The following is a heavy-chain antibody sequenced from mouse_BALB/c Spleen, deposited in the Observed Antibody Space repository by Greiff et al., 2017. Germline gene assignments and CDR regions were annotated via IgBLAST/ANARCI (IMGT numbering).Heavy chain of an antibody. V-gene: IGHV2-6-7*01. Sequence: QVQLKESGPGLVAPSQSLSITCTVSGFSLTGYGVNWVRQPPGKGLEWLGMIWGDGSTDYNSALKSRLSISKDNSKSQVFLKMNSLQTDDTARYYCARGGLTTAWYFDVWGAGTTVTVSS. D-gene: IGHD1-2*01. CDR1: GFSLTGYG. J-gene: IGHJ1*01. CDR3: ARGGLTTAWYFDV. CDR2: IWGDGST.